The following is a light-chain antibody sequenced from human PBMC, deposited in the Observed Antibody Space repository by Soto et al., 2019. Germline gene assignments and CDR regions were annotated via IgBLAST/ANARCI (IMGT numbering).Light chain of an antibody. CDR1: SSDVGAYNY. CDR2: EVN. CDR3: SSYAGTSNLYV. V-gene: IGLV2-8*01. Sequence: QSVLTQPPSASGSPGQSVTISCTGTSSDVGAYNYVSWYQQHPGKAPKLMIYEVNKRPSGVPDHFSGSKSGDTASLTVSGLQADDAADYYCSSYAGTSNLYVFGTGTK. J-gene: IGLJ1*01.